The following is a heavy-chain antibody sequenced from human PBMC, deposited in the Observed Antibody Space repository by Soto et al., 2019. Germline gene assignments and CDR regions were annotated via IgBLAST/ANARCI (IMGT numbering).Heavy chain of an antibody. J-gene: IGHJ4*02. CDR2: INPNSGGT. CDR3: ARGSLITSRGIESDY. V-gene: IGHV1-2*04. Sequence: VASVKVSCKASGYTFTGYYMHWVRQAPGQGLEWMGWINPNSGGTNYAQKFQGWVTMTRDTSISTAYMELSRLRSDDTAVYYCARGSLITSRGIESDYWGQGTLVTVSS. CDR1: GYTFTGYY.